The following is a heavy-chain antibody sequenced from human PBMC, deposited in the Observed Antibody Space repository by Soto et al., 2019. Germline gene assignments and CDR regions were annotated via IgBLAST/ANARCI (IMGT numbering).Heavy chain of an antibody. CDR3: AMRRSITVVTRVTFDY. CDR1: GYTFTGYY. J-gene: IGHJ4*02. Sequence: ASVKVSCKASGYTFTGYYMHWVRQAPGQEPEWMRRIKPNTGGTRYGQKSHGMVTMHRATSISTAYMELSMLRSDDTAVHYCAMRRSITVVTRVTFDYRGQGSLVTVSS. V-gene: IGHV1-2*06. D-gene: IGHD2-21*02. CDR2: IKPNTGGT.